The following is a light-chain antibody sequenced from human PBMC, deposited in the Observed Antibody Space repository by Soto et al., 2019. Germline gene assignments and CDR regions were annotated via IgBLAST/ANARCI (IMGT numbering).Light chain of an antibody. V-gene: IGKV1-39*01. Sequence: IQRTQSPSSLSASVGDRVTITCRASQSISNYLNWYQQKPGKAPKLLIYTASSLQSGVPSRFSGSGSGTDFTLTISSLKPEDFETYYCQQSDSTPITFGQGTRLEIK. J-gene: IGKJ5*01. CDR2: TAS. CDR3: QQSDSTPIT. CDR1: QSISNY.